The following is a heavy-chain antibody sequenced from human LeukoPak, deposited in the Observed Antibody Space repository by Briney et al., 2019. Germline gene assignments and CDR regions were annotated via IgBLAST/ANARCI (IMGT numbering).Heavy chain of an antibody. CDR1: GGSISSSSYY. D-gene: IGHD3-22*01. J-gene: IGHJ6*03. V-gene: IGHV4-39*07. CDR3: ARGVDSSGYYYVTKRDYYYYYMDV. CDR2: IYYSGST. Sequence: PSETLSLTCTVSGGSISSSSYYWGWIRQPPGKGLEWIGSIYYSGSTYYNPSLKSRVTISVDTSKNQFSLKLSSVTAADTAVYYCARGVDSSGYYYVTKRDYYYYYMDVWGKGTTVTVSS.